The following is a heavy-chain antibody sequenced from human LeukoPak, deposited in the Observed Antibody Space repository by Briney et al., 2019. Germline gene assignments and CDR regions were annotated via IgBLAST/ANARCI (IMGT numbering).Heavy chain of an antibody. CDR2: IIPIFGIA. CDR1: GGTFSSYA. V-gene: IGHV1-69*04. Sequence: ASVKVSCKASGGTFSSYAISWVRQAPGQGLEWMGRIIPIFGIANYAQKFQGRVTITANKSTSTAYMELSSLRSEDTAVYYCAREADHPNWFDPWGQGTLVTVSS. D-gene: IGHD1-14*01. J-gene: IGHJ5*02. CDR3: AREADHPNWFDP.